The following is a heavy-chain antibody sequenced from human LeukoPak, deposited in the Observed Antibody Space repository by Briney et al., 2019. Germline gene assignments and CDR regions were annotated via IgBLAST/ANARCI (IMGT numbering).Heavy chain of an antibody. J-gene: IGHJ5*02. CDR3: ARGDGYSSATRLGP. V-gene: IGHV1-18*01. CDR1: GYTFVSYG. Sequence: ASVKVSCKASGYTFVSYGVSWVRQAPGQGLEWMGWNSAYNGNTEYAQKFQGRVTMTTDISTSTNYMELRSLRSDDTAMYYCARGDGYSSATRLGPWGQGTLVTVSS. D-gene: IGHD6-19*01. CDR2: NSAYNGNT.